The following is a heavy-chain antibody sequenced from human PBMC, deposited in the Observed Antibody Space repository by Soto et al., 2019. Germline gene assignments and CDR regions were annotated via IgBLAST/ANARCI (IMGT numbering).Heavy chain of an antibody. Sequence: QVQLVESGGGVVQPGRSLRLSCAASGFTFSSYGMHWVRQAPGKGLEGVAVIWYDGSNKYYADSVKGRFTISRDNSKNTLYLQMNSLRAEDTAVYYCARGRYSYGSYFDYWGQGTLVTVSS. CDR3: ARGRYSYGSYFDY. D-gene: IGHD5-18*01. V-gene: IGHV3-33*01. CDR1: GFTFSSYG. CDR2: IWYDGSNK. J-gene: IGHJ4*02.